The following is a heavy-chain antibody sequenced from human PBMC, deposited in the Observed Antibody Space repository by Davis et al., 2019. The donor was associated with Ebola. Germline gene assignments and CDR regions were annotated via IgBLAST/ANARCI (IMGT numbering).Heavy chain of an antibody. CDR1: GGSFSGYY. CDR3: ARLPQGYCSGDTCYPSPDY. D-gene: IGHD2-15*01. Sequence: SETLSLTCAVYGGSFSGYYWTWFRQPPGKGLEWIGEINHSGSTNYNPSLGSRVTISIDTSKNVFSLKLTSVTAADTAVYYCARLPQGYCSGDTCYPSPDYWGQGTLVNVSS. V-gene: IGHV4-34*01. J-gene: IGHJ4*02. CDR2: INHSGST.